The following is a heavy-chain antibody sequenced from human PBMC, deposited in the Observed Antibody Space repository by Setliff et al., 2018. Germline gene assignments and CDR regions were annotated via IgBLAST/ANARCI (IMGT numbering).Heavy chain of an antibody. J-gene: IGHJ6*03. D-gene: IGHD1-26*01. Sequence: ASVKVSCKASGYTFTSYGISWVRQAPGQGLEWMGWISAYNGNTNYVQKLQGRVTMTTDTSTSTAYMELRSLRSDDTAVYYCARLPLPAAWELLDIRYYYYYMDVWGKGTTVTVSS. CDR3: ARLPLPAAWELLDIRYYYYYMDV. CDR1: GYTFTSYG. CDR2: ISAYNGNT. V-gene: IGHV1-18*01.